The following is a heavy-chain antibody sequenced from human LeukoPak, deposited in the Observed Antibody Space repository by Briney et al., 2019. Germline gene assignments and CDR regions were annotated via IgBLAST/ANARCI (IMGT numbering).Heavy chain of an antibody. D-gene: IGHD3-10*01. CDR1: GLTFSSYA. Sequence: GGSLRLSCAVSGLTFSSYAMSWVRQAPGKGLEWVSAISGSGGSTYYADSVKGRFTISRDNSKNTLYLQMNSLRAEDTAVYYCAKDPGNYYGSGSYYNAGFDYWGQGTLVTVSS. V-gene: IGHV3-23*01. CDR2: ISGSGGST. J-gene: IGHJ4*02. CDR3: AKDPGNYYGSGSYYNAGFDY.